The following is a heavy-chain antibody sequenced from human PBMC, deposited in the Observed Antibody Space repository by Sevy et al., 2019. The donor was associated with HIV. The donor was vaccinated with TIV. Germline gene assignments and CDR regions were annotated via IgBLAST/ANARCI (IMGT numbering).Heavy chain of an antibody. D-gene: IGHD3-22*01. CDR2: IKSKTDGGTT. V-gene: IGHV3-15*07. Sequence: GGSLRLSCAASGFTFSNAWMNWVRLAPGKGLEWVGRIKSKTDGGTTDYAAPVKGRFTISRDDSKNTLYLQMNSLKTEDTAVYYCTTGHYDSSGYYEDYWGQGTLVTVSS. CDR3: TTGHYDSSGYYEDY. CDR1: GFTFSNAW. J-gene: IGHJ4*02.